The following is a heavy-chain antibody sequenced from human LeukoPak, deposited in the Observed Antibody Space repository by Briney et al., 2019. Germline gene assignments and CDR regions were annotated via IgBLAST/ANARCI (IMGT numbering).Heavy chain of an antibody. Sequence: PGGSLRLSCAASGFTFSTYWMTWVRQAPGKGLEWVANIEQDGSDEYYVDSVKGRFTISRDNAKNSLFLQMNSLRAEDTAVYYCVRDRAPQSESAFDYWGQGILVTVSS. V-gene: IGHV3-7*01. CDR3: VRDRAPQSESAFDY. D-gene: IGHD3-10*01. J-gene: IGHJ4*02. CDR1: GFTFSTYW. CDR2: IEQDGSDE.